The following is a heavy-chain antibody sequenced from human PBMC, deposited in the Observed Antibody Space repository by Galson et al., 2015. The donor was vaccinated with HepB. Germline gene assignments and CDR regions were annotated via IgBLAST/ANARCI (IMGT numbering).Heavy chain of an antibody. CDR1: GFTFSSYA. J-gene: IGHJ4*02. Sequence: GSLRLSCAASGFTFSSYAMSWVRQAPGKGLEWVSAISGSGGGTYYADSAKGRFTISRDASKNTLYLQMNSLRAEDTAVYYCAKDRSGDSALDYWGQGTLVTVSS. CDR2: ISGSGGGT. CDR3: AKDRSGDSALDY. D-gene: IGHD7-27*01. V-gene: IGHV3-23*01.